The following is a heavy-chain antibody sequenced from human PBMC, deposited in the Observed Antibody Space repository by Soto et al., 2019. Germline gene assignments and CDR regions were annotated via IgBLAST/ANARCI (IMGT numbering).Heavy chain of an antibody. Sequence: PRGSLRLSCAASGFIFSSHWIHWVRQAPGKGLVGVSHIGPDGSNIWEADSVQGRFTISRDNAKDSLYLHLNSLRVGDTAVYYCARYGTRGDWWGLGTQVTVSS. D-gene: IGHD2-8*01. CDR3: ARYGTRGDW. CDR1: GFIFSSHW. J-gene: IGHJ5*01. CDR2: IGPDGSNI. V-gene: IGHV3-74*01.